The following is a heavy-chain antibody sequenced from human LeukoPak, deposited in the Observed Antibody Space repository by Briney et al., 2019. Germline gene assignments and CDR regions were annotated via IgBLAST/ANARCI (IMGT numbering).Heavy chain of an antibody. Sequence: HPSETLSLTCTVSGGSIRSYYWSWIRQPPGKGLEWIAYIYYNGNTNYNPSLESRVTTSIDTSNNQFSLRLRSVSAADTAVYYCASYSRTTDFDYWGQGTLVTVSS. CDR2: IYYNGNT. CDR3: ASYSRTTDFDY. D-gene: IGHD6-13*01. J-gene: IGHJ4*02. V-gene: IGHV4-59*01. CDR1: GGSIRSYY.